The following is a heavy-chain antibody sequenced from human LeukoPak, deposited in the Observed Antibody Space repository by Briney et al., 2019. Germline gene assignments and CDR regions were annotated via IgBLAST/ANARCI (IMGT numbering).Heavy chain of an antibody. Sequence: PGRSLRLSCAASGFTSSTYGMHCVRQAPGKGLEWVAVISYDGGKQYYADSVKGRFTISRDNSKNTLYLQMNSLRAEDTAVYYCAKDVPPYCGGDCYSWSPQIDYWGQGTLVTVSS. D-gene: IGHD2-21*02. V-gene: IGHV3-30*18. CDR2: ISYDGGKQ. J-gene: IGHJ4*02. CDR1: GFTSSTYG. CDR3: AKDVPPYCGGDCYSWSPQIDY.